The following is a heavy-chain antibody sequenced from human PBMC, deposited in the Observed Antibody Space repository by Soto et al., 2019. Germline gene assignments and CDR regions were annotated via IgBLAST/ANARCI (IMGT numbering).Heavy chain of an antibody. CDR1: GGSISSGGYS. CDR3: ARDYYGMDV. CDR2: TYQSGSA. Sequence: PSETLSLTCTVSGGSISSGGYSWTWIRQSPGKGLEWIEYTYQSGSAYYNPSLKSRVTISVDRSKNQFSLNLTSVTAADTAVYYCARDYYGMDVWGQGTTVTVSS. J-gene: IGHJ6*02. V-gene: IGHV4-30-2*06.